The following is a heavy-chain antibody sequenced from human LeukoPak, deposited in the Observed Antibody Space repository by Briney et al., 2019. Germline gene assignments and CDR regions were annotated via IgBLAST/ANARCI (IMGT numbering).Heavy chain of an antibody. V-gene: IGHV3-21*01. CDR1: GFTFSSYG. D-gene: IGHD3-10*02. CDR2: ISSSSSYI. Sequence: GGSLRLSCAASGFTFSSYGMNWVRQAPGKGLEWVSSISSSSSYIYYADSVKGRFTISRDNAKNSLYLQMNSLRAEDTAVYYCAELGITMIGGVWGKGTTVTIPS. J-gene: IGHJ6*04. CDR3: AELGITMIGGV.